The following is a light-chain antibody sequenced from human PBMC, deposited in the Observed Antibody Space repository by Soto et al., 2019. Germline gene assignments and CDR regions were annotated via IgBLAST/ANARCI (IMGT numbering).Light chain of an antibody. CDR3: QHCDYLPI. CDR2: DAS. V-gene: IGKV1-33*01. J-gene: IGKJ3*01. Sequence: DIQMTQSPSTLSASVGDRVTITCRASQSISNWLAWYQQKPGKAPKILIYDASILEAGVPPRFSGSGSGTDFTLTISSLQPEDVATYYCQHCDYLPIFGPGTTVDFK. CDR1: QSISNW.